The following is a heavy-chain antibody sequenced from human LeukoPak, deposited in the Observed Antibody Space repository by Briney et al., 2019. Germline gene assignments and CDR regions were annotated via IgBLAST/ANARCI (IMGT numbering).Heavy chain of an antibody. CDR3: TRLAPGSSRDY. Sequence: GGSLRLSCAASGFTFSHYWMSWVRQSPGMGLEWVATIKNDGGDTLYADSVKGRLTSSRDDAKNSLFLQFHSLRVDDTAVYYCTRLAPGSSRDYWGQGTLVTVSS. J-gene: IGHJ4*02. D-gene: IGHD2-15*01. V-gene: IGHV3-7*01. CDR2: IKNDGGDT. CDR1: GFTFSHYW.